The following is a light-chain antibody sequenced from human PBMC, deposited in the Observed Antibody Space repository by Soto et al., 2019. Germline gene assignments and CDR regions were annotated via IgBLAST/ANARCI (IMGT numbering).Light chain of an antibody. J-gene: IGLJ2*01. V-gene: IGLV7-46*01. CDR3: LLSYSGAPYVV. CDR2: DTS. CDR1: TGAVTSGHY. Sequence: QAVVTQEPSLTVSPGGTVTLTCGSSTGAVTSGHYPYWFQQKPGQAPRTLIYDTSNKHSWTPARFSGSLLGGKAALTLSGAQPEDEAVYYCLLSYSGAPYVVFGGGTKVTVL.